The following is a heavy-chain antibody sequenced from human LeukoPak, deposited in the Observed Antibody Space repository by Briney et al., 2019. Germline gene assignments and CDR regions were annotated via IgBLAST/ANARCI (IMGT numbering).Heavy chain of an antibody. CDR3: AKEKRGWAKIAAAGSDPFWDY. CDR2: ISWNSGSI. V-gene: IGHV3-9*01. D-gene: IGHD6-13*01. CDR1: GFTFDDYA. J-gene: IGHJ4*02. Sequence: GRSLRLSCAASGFTFDDYAMHWVRQAPGKGLEWVSGISWNSGSIGYADSVKGRLTISRDNAKNSLYLQMNSLRAEDTALYYCAKEKRGWAKIAAAGSDPFWDYWGQGTLVTVSS.